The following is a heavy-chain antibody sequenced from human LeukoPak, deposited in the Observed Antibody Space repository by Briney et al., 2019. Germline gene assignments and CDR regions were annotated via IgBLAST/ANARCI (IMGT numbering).Heavy chain of an antibody. Sequence: GGSLRLSCAASGFTFSSYWMHWVRQAPGKGLVWVSRINSDGSSTRYADSVKGRFTISRDNAKNTLYLQMNSLRAEDTAVYYCARVTTPDAFDIWGQGTMVTVSS. CDR3: ARVTTPDAFDI. D-gene: IGHD2-15*01. CDR1: GFTFSSYW. V-gene: IGHV3-74*01. J-gene: IGHJ3*02. CDR2: INSDGSST.